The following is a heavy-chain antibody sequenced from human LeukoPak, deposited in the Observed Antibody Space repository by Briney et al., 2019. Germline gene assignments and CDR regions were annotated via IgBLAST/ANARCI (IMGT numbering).Heavy chain of an antibody. D-gene: IGHD6-19*01. CDR3: ARWGSSGWYFQH. CDR1: GFTFSSYA. V-gene: IGHV3-30*04. Sequence: PGRSLRLSCAASGFTFSSYAMHWVRQAPGKGLEWVAVISYDGSNKYYADSVKGRFTISRDNSKNTLYLQMNSLRAEDTAVYYCARWGSSGWYFQHWGQGTLVTVSS. CDR2: ISYDGSNK. J-gene: IGHJ1*01.